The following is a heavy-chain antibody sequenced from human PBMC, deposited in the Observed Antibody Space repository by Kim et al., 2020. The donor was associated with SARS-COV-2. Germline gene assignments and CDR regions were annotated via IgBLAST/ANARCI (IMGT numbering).Heavy chain of an antibody. CDR3: ARGSPLYGEPIDY. Sequence: SETLSLTCTVSGGSISSGGYYWSWIRQHPGKGLEWIGYIYYSGSTYYKPSLKSRVSISLDTSKNQFSLKLSSVTAADTAVYYCARGSPLYGEPIDYWGQGTLVTVSS. J-gene: IGHJ4*02. CDR2: IYYSGST. CDR1: GGSISSGGYY. V-gene: IGHV4-31*03. D-gene: IGHD2-21*01.